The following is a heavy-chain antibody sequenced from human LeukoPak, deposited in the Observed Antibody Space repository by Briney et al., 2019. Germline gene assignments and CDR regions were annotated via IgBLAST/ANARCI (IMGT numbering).Heavy chain of an antibody. CDR1: GGSISSGGYY. J-gene: IGHJ2*01. D-gene: IGHD1-26*01. CDR3: ARGREMGIVTGRFWYFDL. CDR2: VSYTWST. Sequence: SETLSLTCTVSGGSISSGGYYWSWIRQPPRKGLEWIVYVSYTWSTNYNPSLKSRVTISEDTSKNQFSLELSSVTAADTAVYYCARGREMGIVTGRFWYFDLWGRGTLVTVSA. V-gene: IGHV4-61*08.